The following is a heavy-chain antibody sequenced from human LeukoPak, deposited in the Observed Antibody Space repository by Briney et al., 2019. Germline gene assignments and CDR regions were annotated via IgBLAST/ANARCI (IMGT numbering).Heavy chain of an antibody. Sequence: GGFLRLSCAASGFTFSNAWMSWVRQAPGKGLEWVGRIKSKTDGGTTDYAAPVKGRFTISRDDSKNTLYLQMNSLKTEDTAVYYCTTALDMIVVTSPADLDYWGQGTLVTVSS. CDR1: GFTFSNAW. CDR3: TTALDMIVVTSPADLDY. V-gene: IGHV3-15*01. D-gene: IGHD3-22*01. CDR2: IKSKTDGGTT. J-gene: IGHJ4*02.